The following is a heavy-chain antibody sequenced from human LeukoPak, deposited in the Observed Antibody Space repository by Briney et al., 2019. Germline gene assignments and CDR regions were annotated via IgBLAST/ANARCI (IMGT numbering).Heavy chain of an antibody. D-gene: IGHD2-2*01. CDR1: GFTFSSYA. J-gene: IGHJ5*02. CDR2: ISGSGGST. V-gene: IGHV3-23*01. Sequence: GGSLRLSCAASGFTFSSYAMSWVRQAPGKGLEWVSAISGSGGSTYYADSVKGRFTISRDNSKNTLYLQMNSLRAEDTAVYYCARPYCSSTSCSGFDPWGQGTPVTVSS. CDR3: ARPYCSSTSCSGFDP.